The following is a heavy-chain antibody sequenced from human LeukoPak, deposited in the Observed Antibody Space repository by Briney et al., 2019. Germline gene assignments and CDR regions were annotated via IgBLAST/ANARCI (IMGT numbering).Heavy chain of an antibody. D-gene: IGHD4-11*01. CDR1: GHSLSDLS. V-gene: IGHV1-24*01. CDR2: FDIEDAET. Sequence: ASVKVSCKVSGHSLSDLSIHWVRQAPGKGLEWMGGFDIEDAETIYAQEFEGRVIMTEDTATETAYMELSSLKSEDTAVYYCVAEVIEVTMGDYWGQGTLVTVSS. J-gene: IGHJ4*02. CDR3: VAEVIEVTMGDY.